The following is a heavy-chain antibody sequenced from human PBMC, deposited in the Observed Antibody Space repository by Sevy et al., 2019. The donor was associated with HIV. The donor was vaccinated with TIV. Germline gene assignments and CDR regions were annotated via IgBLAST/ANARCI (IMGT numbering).Heavy chain of an antibody. CDR2: LVGGGSRT. CDR3: AKRRVQSGLSGGGANYGWDV. J-gene: IGHJ6*02. V-gene: IGHV3-23*01. D-gene: IGHD2-8*02. Sequence: EGSLRLSCAASGFSFSNNAMSWVRQAPGKALEWVSTLVGGGSRTYYADSMTGRFTISRDNSRNTLYLQMNSLRAEDTSVSYCAKRRVQSGLSGGGANYGWDVCGQGTTVTVSS. CDR1: GFSFSNNA.